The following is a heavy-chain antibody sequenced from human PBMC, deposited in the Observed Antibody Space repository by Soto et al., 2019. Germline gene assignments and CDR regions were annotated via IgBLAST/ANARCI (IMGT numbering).Heavy chain of an antibody. CDR2: ITPNSGGT. CDR3: ARVEYSSSAFDY. D-gene: IGHD6-6*01. CDR1: GYTFTGYY. Sequence: QVQLVQSGAEVKKPGASVKVSCKASGYTFTGYYMHWVRQAPEQGLEWMGWITPNSGGTNYAQKFQVWVAITRDTSISTAYMELSRLRSDDTAVYYCARVEYSSSAFDYWGQGTLVTVSS. J-gene: IGHJ4*02. V-gene: IGHV1-2*04.